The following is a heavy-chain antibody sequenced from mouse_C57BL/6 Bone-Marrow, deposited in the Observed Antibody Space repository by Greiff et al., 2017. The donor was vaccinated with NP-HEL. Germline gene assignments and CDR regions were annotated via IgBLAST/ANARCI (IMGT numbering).Heavy chain of an antibody. CDR2: IDPENGYT. D-gene: IGHD6-1*01. J-gene: IGHJ2*01. CDR3: TKAYYFDY. Sequence: EVQLQQSGAELVRPGASVKLSCTASGFTFKDDYMHWVKQRPEQGLEWIGWIDPENGYTEYASKFQGKTTITADTSSNTAYLQLSSLTSEDTAVYYCTKAYYFDYWGQGTTLTVSS. CDR1: GFTFKDDY. V-gene: IGHV14-4*01.